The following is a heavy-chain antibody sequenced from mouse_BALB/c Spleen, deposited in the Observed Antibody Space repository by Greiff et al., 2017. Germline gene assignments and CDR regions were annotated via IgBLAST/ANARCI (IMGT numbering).Heavy chain of an antibody. J-gene: IGHJ4*01. D-gene: IGHD1-1*01. V-gene: IGHV1-31*01. CDR3: ARSAGSSYDYAMDY. Sequence: VQLQQSGPELVKPGASVKISCKASGYSFTGYYMHWVKQSHVKSLEWIGRINPYNGATSYNQNFKDKASLTVDKSSSTAYMELHSLTSEDSAVYYGARSAGSSYDYAMDYWGQGTSVTVSS. CDR2: INPYNGAT. CDR1: GYSFTGYY.